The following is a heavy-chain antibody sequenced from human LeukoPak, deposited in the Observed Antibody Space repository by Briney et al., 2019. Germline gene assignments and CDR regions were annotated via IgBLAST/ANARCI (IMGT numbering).Heavy chain of an antibody. V-gene: IGHV4-39*01. CDR2: IYYSGST. Sequence: SETLSLTCTVSGGSISSSSYYWGWIRQPPGKGLEWIGSIYYSGSTYYNPSLRSRVTISVDTSKKQFSLKLSSVTAADTAVYYCARLWGVYYYDSSGYSWGQGTLVTVSS. CDR3: ARLWGVYYYDSSGYS. CDR1: GGSISSSSYY. D-gene: IGHD3-22*01. J-gene: IGHJ4*02.